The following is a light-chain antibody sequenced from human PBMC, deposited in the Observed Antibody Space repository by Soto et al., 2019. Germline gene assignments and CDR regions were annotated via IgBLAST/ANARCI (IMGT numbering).Light chain of an antibody. V-gene: IGLV1-40*01. CDR1: RSNIGAGYG. CDR3: QSYDSSLSAVV. J-gene: IGLJ2*01. Sequence: QSVLTQPPSVSGAPGKRVTISCTGSRSNIGAGYGVHWYQQLPGTAPKLLISGNSNRPSGVPDRFSGSKSGTSASLAITGLQAEDEADYDCQSYDSSLSAVVFGGGTKLTVL. CDR2: GNS.